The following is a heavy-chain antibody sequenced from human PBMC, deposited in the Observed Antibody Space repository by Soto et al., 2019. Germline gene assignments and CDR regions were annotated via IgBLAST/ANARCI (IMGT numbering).Heavy chain of an antibody. CDR1: GFIFSTYG. J-gene: IGHJ4*02. Sequence: VQLVESGGGVVQPGGSLRLSCAASGFIFSTYGMHWVRQVPGKGLEWVAHISFDGSNEHYADSVKGRFTVSRDNAKNTLSLQMKRLRAEDTAVDYCTKEYIVGTTWGYFESWGQGTLVTVSS. V-gene: IGHV3-30*18. CDR2: ISFDGSNE. D-gene: IGHD1-26*01. CDR3: TKEYIVGTTWGYFES.